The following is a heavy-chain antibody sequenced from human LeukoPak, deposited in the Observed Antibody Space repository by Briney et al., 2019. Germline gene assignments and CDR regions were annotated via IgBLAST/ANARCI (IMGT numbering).Heavy chain of an antibody. CDR2: FDPEDGET. D-gene: IGHD3-3*01. CDR3: ATAKAIFGVVNFDY. CDR1: GYTLTELS. V-gene: IGHV1-24*01. J-gene: IGHJ4*02. Sequence: ASVKVSCKVSGYTLTELSMHWVRQAPGKGLEWTGGFDPEDGETIYAQKFQGRVTMTEDTSTDTAYMELSSLRSEDTAVYYCATAKAIFGVVNFDYWGQGTLVTVSS.